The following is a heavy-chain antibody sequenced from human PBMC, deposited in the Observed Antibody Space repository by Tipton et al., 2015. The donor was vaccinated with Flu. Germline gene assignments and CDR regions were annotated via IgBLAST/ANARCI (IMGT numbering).Heavy chain of an antibody. Sequence: SLRLSCAASGFTFSSYAMSWVRQAPGKGLEWVSAISGSGGSTYYADSVKGRFTISRDNSKNTRYLQMNSLRAEDTAVYYCAKDPSNLGATNFDYWGQGTLVTVSS. D-gene: IGHD1-26*01. CDR3: AKDPSNLGATNFDY. V-gene: IGHV3-23*01. CDR1: GFTFSSYA. CDR2: ISGSGGST. J-gene: IGHJ4*02.